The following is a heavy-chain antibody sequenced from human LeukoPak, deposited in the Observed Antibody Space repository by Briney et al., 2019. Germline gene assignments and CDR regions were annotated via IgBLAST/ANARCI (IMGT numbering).Heavy chain of an antibody. J-gene: IGHJ4*02. V-gene: IGHV3-30*02. D-gene: IGHD3-22*01. CDR3: AKERGNYYDSSGYYPLDY. Sequence: PGGSLRLSCAASGFTFGSYGMHWVRQAPGKGLEWVAFIRYDGSNKYYADSVKGRFTISRDNSKNTLYLQMNSLRAEDTAVYYCAKERGNYYDSSGYYPLDYWGQGTLVTVSS. CDR1: GFTFGSYG. CDR2: IRYDGSNK.